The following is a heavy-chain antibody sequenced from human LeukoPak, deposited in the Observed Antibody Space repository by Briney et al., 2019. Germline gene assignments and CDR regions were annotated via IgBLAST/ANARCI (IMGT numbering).Heavy chain of an antibody. J-gene: IGHJ4*02. CDR1: GFTFDDYA. D-gene: IGHD3-22*01. CDR3: AKARAYDSSGYPFDY. V-gene: IGHV3-9*01. Sequence: PGGSLRLSCAASGFTFDDYAMHWVRQAPGKGLEWVSGISWNSGSIGYADSVKGRFTISRDNAKNSLYLQMNSLRAEDTALYYCAKARAYDSSGYPFDYWGQGTLVTVSS. CDR2: ISWNSGSI.